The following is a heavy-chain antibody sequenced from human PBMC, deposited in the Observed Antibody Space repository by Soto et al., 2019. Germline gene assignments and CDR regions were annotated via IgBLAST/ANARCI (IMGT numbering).Heavy chain of an antibody. CDR3: AREEAARIDRWFDP. CDR2: VSYTGST. D-gene: IGHD6-6*01. CDR1: GGSISSAGYC. J-gene: IGHJ5*02. Sequence: QVQLQESGPGLVKPSQTLSLTCTVSGGSISSAGYCWTWIRQHPGKGLEWIGYVSYTGSTFYNPSLKSRLTISVDTSRNQFSLKLTSVTAADTAVYYCAREEAARIDRWFDPWGQGILVTVSS. V-gene: IGHV4-31*03.